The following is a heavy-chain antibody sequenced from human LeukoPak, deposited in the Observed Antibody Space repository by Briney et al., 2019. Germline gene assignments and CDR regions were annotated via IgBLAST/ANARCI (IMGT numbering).Heavy chain of an antibody. D-gene: IGHD3-3*01. CDR2: INSDGSST. CDR3: AREAIFDRPFDY. CDR1: GFTFSSYW. J-gene: IGHJ4*02. Sequence: GGSLRLSCAASGFTFSSYWMHWVRQAPGKGLVWVSRINSDGSSTSYADSVKGRFTISRDNAKNSLYLQMNSLRAEDTAVYYCAREAIFDRPFDYWGQGTLVTVSS. V-gene: IGHV3-74*01.